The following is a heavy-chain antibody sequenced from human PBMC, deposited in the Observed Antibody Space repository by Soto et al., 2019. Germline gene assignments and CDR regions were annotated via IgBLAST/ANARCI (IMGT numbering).Heavy chain of an antibody. V-gene: IGHV1-2*02. Sequence: EASVKVSCKASGYTFTGHYIHCVRQAPEQGPEWMGEIGPESGATRYAQKFQGRVTMTRDTSITTVYMELKNLSPDDTAVYYCGRGRSGQIVVFYWGQGTPVTVSS. J-gene: IGHJ4*02. CDR3: GRGRSGQIVVFY. CDR2: IGPESGAT. CDR1: GYTFTGHY. D-gene: IGHD1-26*01.